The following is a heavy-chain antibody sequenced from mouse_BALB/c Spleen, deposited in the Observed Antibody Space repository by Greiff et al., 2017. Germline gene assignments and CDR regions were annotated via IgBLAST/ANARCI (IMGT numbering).Heavy chain of an antibody. Sequence: EVQVVESGGGLVQPGGSRKLSCAASGFTFSSFGMHWVRQAPEKGLEWVAYISSGSSTIYYADTVKGRFTISRDNPKNTLFLQMTSLRSEDTAMYYCARLGGGDYWGQGTTLTVSS. V-gene: IGHV5-17*02. CDR2: ISSGSSTI. CDR3: ARLGGGDY. J-gene: IGHJ2*01. D-gene: IGHD1-1*02. CDR1: GFTFSSFG.